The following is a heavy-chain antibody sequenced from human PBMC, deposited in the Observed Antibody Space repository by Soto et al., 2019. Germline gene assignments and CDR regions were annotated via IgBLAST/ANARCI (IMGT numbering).Heavy chain of an antibody. J-gene: IGHJ6*02. D-gene: IGHD5-12*01. CDR1: GFTFSGSA. CDR3: TRLGSGYGLRYYYYGMDV. Sequence: GGSLRLSCAASGFTFSGSAMHWVRQASGKGLEWVGRIRSKANSYATAYAASVKGRFTISRDDSKNTAYLQMNSLKTEDTAVYYCTRLGSGYGLRYYYYGMDVWGQGTTVTVSS. CDR2: IRSKANSYAT. V-gene: IGHV3-73*01.